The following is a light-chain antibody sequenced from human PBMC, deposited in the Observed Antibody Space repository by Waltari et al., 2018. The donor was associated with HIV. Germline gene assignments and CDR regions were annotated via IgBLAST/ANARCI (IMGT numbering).Light chain of an antibody. J-gene: IGLJ2*01. V-gene: IGLV1-47*01. CDR1: SSNIGSKY. Sequence: QSVLTQPPSASGTPGQRVTISCSGSSSNIGSKYVYWYQKRPGTAPKLPIYRNNPRPSGIPDRFSGSKSGTSASLAISGLRSEDEADYYCAAWDDTLSVLFGGGTKLTVL. CDR3: AAWDDTLSVL. CDR2: RNN.